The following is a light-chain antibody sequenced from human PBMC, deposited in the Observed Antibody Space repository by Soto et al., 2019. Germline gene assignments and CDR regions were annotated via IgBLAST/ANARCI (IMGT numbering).Light chain of an antibody. V-gene: IGLV2-8*01. CDR2: EVV. CDR3: KSYAGSNTYV. CDR1: KNDIGVYDF. J-gene: IGLJ1*01. Sequence: QSVLTQPPSASGSPGQSVTISCTGTKNDIGVYDFVSWYQHHPGKAPRLTIYEVVQRPSGVPDRFSGSKSGNTASLTVSGLQAADEADYFCKSYAGSNTYVFGSGPKVTVL.